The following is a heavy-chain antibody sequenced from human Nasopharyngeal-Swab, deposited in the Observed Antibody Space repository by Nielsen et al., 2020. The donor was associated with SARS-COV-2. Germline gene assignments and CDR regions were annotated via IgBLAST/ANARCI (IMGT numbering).Heavy chain of an antibody. CDR1: GFTFSSYG. D-gene: IGHD5-24*01. V-gene: IGHV3-33*01. J-gene: IGHJ3*02. CDR3: ARDLARGRWLQYAFDI. Sequence: GESLKISCAASGFTFSSYGMHWVRQAPGKGLERVAVIWYDGSNKYYADSVKGRFTISRDNSKNTLYLQMNSLRAEDTAVYYCARDLARGRWLQYAFDIWGQGTMVTVSS. CDR2: IWYDGSNK.